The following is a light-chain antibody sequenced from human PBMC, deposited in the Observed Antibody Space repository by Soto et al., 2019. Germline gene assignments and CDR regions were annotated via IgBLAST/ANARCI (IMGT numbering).Light chain of an antibody. CDR2: EVT. CDR3: CSFAGRSPPTSV. J-gene: IGLJ1*01. Sequence: QSALTQPASVSGSPGQSITISCTGTTSDVGTYNLVSWYQHHPVKAPQLIIFEVTKRPSGVSDRFSGSKSGNTASLTISGLLGEDEADYYCCSFAGRSPPTSVFGTGTQLTVL. V-gene: IGLV2-23*02. CDR1: TSDVGTYNL.